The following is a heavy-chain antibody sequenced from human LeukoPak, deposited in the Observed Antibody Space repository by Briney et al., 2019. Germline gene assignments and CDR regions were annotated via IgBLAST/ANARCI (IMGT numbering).Heavy chain of an antibody. V-gene: IGHV3-48*03. CDR2: ISSSGSTI. Sequence: GGSLRLSCAAPRFTFSSYEMNWVRQAPGKGLEWVSYISSSGSTIYYADSVKGRFTISRDNAKNSLYLQMNSLRAEDTAVYYCARGYQAARPIRGYYYYYYYGMDVWGQGTTVTVSS. D-gene: IGHD6-6*01. CDR1: RFTFSSYE. CDR3: ARGYQAARPIRGYYYYYYYGMDV. J-gene: IGHJ6*02.